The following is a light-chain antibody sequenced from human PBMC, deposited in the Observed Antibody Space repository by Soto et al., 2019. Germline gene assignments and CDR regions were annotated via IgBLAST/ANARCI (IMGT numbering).Light chain of an antibody. V-gene: IGLV2-11*01. CDR2: DVS. Sequence: QSALTQPRSVSGSPGQSVTISCTGTSSDVGGYNYVSWYQQHPVTAPKLMIYDVSKRPSGVPDRFSGSKSGNTASLTISGLQAEDEADYYCCSYAGSYAFVFGTGTKLTVL. J-gene: IGLJ1*01. CDR1: SSDVGGYNY. CDR3: CSYAGSYAFV.